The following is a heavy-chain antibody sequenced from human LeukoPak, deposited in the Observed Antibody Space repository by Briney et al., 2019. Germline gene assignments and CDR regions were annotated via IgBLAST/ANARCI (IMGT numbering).Heavy chain of an antibody. D-gene: IGHD5-18*01. CDR3: ASSRRGGYSYGYPPIDAFDI. CDR1: GYTFTSYA. V-gene: IGHV1-3*01. J-gene: IGHJ3*02. Sequence: ASVKVSCKASGYTFTSYAMHWVRQAPGQRLEWMGWINAGNGNTNYAQKLQGRVTMTTDTSTSTAYMELRSLRSDDTAVYYCASSRRGGYSYGYPPIDAFDIWGQGTMVTVPS. CDR2: INAGNGNT.